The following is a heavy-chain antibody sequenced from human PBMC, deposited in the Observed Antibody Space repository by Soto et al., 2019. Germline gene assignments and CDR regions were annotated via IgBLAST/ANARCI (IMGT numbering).Heavy chain of an antibody. Sequence: QVQVVQSGAEVKKPGASVKVSCKASGYTFTNHDINWVRQATGQGLEWMGWMNPNSGNVGYAQKFQGRVTMTRNTSISTAYMELSSLRSEDTAVYYCARGYSNYGYYGMDVWGQGTTVTVSS. J-gene: IGHJ6*02. V-gene: IGHV1-8*01. CDR2: MNPNSGNV. D-gene: IGHD4-4*01. CDR1: GYTFTNHD. CDR3: ARGYSNYGYYGMDV.